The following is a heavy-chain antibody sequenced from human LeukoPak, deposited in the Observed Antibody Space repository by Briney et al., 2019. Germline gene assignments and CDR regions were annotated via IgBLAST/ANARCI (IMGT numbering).Heavy chain of an antibody. D-gene: IGHD3/OR15-3a*01. CDR3: ARQGLYDSSDFWTFQH. J-gene: IGHJ1*01. Sequence: GGSLRLSCAASGFSFSDYYMSWIRQTPEEGLEWLSYISSSSDYKNYADSLKGRFTISRDNAKNPVYLQMNSLRAEDTAVYYCARQGLYDSSDFWTFQHWGQGTLVTVSS. CDR1: GFSFSDYY. CDR2: ISSSSDYK. V-gene: IGHV3-11*06.